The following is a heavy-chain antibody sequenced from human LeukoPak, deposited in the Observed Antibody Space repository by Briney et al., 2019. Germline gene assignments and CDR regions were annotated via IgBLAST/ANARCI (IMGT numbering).Heavy chain of an antibody. CDR1: GFTFSSYW. J-gene: IGHJ6*02. D-gene: IGHD5-18*01. Sequence: GGSLRLSCAASGFTFSSYWMRWVRQAPGKGLEWVANIKQDGSEKNYVDSVKGRFTISRDNAKNSLYLQMNSLRAEDTAVYYCARSEGTWIQLWGLPTLHYGMDVWGQGTTVTVSS. CDR2: IKQDGSEK. V-gene: IGHV3-7*03. CDR3: ARSEGTWIQLWGLPTLHYGMDV.